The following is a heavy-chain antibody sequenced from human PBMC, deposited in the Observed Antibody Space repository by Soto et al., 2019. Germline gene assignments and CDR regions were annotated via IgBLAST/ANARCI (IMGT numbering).Heavy chain of an antibody. V-gene: IGHV3-33*01. CDR2: IWSDGSNK. CDR3: AREVLVRGIKYHAMDV. CDR1: GFTFSSYG. J-gene: IGHJ6*02. D-gene: IGHD3-10*01. Sequence: QVQLVESGGGVVQPGRSLSLSCAASGFTFSSYGIHWVRQAPGKGLEWVAVIWSDGSNKYYADSVKGRFTISRDNXKXXLYLQMNSLRADDTAVYYCAREVLVRGIKYHAMDVWGQGTTVTVSS.